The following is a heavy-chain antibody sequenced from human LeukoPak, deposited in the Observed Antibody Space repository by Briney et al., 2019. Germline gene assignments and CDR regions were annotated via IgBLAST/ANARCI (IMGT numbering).Heavy chain of an antibody. CDR2: ISAYNGNT. CDR1: GYTFTSYG. J-gene: IGHJ6*02. CDR3: AGDGDANTPYYYYYYGMDV. V-gene: IGHV1-18*01. D-gene: IGHD2-8*01. Sequence: ASVKVSCKASGYTFTSYGISWVRQAPGQGLEWMGWISAYNGNTNYAQKLQGRVTMTTDTSTSTAYMELRSLRSDDTAVYYCAGDGDANTPYYYYYYGMDVWGQGTTVTVSS.